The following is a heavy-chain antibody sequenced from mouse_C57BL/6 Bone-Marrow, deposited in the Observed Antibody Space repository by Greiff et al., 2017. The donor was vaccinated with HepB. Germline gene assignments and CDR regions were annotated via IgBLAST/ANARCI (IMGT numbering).Heavy chain of an antibody. Sequence: EVKLVESGGGLVKPGGSLKLSCAASGFTFSSYAMSWVRQTPEKRLEWVATISDGGSYTYYPDNVKGRFTISRDNAKNNLYLQMSHLKSEDTAMYYCATTYYAMDYWGQGTSVTVSS. V-gene: IGHV5-4*03. CDR2: ISDGGSYT. D-gene: IGHD1-1*01. CDR1: GFTFSSYA. CDR3: ATTYYAMDY. J-gene: IGHJ4*01.